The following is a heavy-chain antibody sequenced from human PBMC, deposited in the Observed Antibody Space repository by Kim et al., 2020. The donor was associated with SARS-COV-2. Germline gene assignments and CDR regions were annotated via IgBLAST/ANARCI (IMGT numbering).Heavy chain of an antibody. J-gene: IGHJ4*02. V-gene: IGHV4-34*01. D-gene: IGHD3-10*01. CDR1: GGSFSGYY. CDR2: INHSGST. CDR3: ATSLTPVRRSYYGSGSYSSRFDY. Sequence: SETLSLTCAVYGGSFSGYYWSWIRQPPGKGLEWIGEINHSGSTNYNPSLKSRVTISVDTSKNQFSLKLSSVTAADTAVYYCATSLTPVRRSYYGSGSYSSRFDYWGQGTRVTVSS.